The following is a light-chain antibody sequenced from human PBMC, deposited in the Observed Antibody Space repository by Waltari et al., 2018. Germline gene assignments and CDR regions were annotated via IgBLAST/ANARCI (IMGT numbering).Light chain of an antibody. V-gene: IGKV1-5*03. J-gene: IGKJ2*01. CDR3: QQYKSYFPT. CDR1: QSIGSW. Sequence: DIQMTQSPSTLSASVGDRVTITCRASQSIGSWLAWYQQKPGKAPKLLIYKASTLESGVSSRFSSSGSGTEFSLTISSLQPDDFATYHCQQYKSYFPTFGQGTKLEIK. CDR2: KAS.